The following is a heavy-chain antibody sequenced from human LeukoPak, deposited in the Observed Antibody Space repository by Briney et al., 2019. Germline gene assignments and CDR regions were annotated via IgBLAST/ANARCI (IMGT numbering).Heavy chain of an antibody. CDR2: IDKKDKGYATAT. V-gene: IGHV3-73*01. Sequence: TPKLSSAASGFTFSGSAIHWVRQSSGKGLEGVGQIDKKDKGYATATAYAASVKGRFTISRDDSINTAYLQMKSLKTEDTALYYCTRDSGTYNWFDPWGQGTLVAVSS. CDR3: TRDSGTYNWFDP. J-gene: IGHJ5*02. CDR1: GFTFSGSA. D-gene: IGHD1-26*01.